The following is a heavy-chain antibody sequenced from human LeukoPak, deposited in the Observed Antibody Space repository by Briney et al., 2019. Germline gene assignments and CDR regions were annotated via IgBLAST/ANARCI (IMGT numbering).Heavy chain of an antibody. CDR3: AKDFSRYYDRWFDP. D-gene: IGHD3-22*01. Sequence: PGGSLRLSCAASGFTFSSYAMHWVRQAPGKGLEWVAVISYDGSNKYYADSVKGRFTISRDNSKNTLYLQMNSLRAEDTAVYYCAKDFSRYYDRWFDPWGQGTLVTVSS. V-gene: IGHV3-30-3*01. CDR2: ISYDGSNK. J-gene: IGHJ5*02. CDR1: GFTFSSYA.